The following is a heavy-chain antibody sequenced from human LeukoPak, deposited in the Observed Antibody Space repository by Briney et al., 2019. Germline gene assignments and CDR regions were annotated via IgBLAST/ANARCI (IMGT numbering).Heavy chain of an antibody. CDR1: GGTFSSYA. V-gene: IGHV1-69*13. Sequence: GASVKVSCKASGGTFSSYAISWVRQAPGQGLEWMGGIIPIFGTANYAQKFQGRVTITADESTSTAYMELSSLRSEDTAVYYCATSLPLVRPPSYYYYGMDVWGQGTTVTVSS. CDR3: ATSLPLVRPPSYYYYGMDV. D-gene: IGHD3-16*01. J-gene: IGHJ6*02. CDR2: IIPIFGTA.